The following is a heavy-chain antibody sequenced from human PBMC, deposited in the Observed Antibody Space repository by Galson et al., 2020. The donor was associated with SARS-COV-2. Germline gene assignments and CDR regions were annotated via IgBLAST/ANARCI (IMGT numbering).Heavy chain of an antibody. CDR2: ISSSSYI. D-gene: IGHD1-26*01. V-gene: IGHV3-21*01. CDR3: ARHEGEGVYYYYYGMDV. Sequence: GESLKISCAASGFTFSSYSMNWVRQAPGTGLEWVSSISSSSYIYYADSVKGRFTISRDNAKNSLYLQMNSLRAEDTAVYYCARHEGEGVYYYYYGMDVWGQGTTVTVSS. CDR1: GFTFSSYS. J-gene: IGHJ6*02.